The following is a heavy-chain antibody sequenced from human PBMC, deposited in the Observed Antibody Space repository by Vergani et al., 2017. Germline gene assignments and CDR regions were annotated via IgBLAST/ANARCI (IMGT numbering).Heavy chain of an antibody. D-gene: IGHD2-2*01. Sequence: QVKLVQSGAEVKKPGASVKVSCKASGYTFTSYAMHWVRQAPGQKLEWMGWINAGNGNTKYSQKFQGRVTITRDTSASTAYMELSSLRSEDTAVYYCARVLYPYYYYYMDVWGKGTTVTVSS. CDR3: ARVLYPYYYYYMDV. J-gene: IGHJ6*03. CDR2: INAGNGNT. V-gene: IGHV1-3*01. CDR1: GYTFTSYA.